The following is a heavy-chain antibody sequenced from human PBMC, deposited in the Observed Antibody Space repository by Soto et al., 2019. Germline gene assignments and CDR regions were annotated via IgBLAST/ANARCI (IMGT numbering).Heavy chain of an antibody. Sequence: QVQLVESGGGVVRPGRSLRLSCAASGFAFNRFGVHWVRQAPGKGLEWVAVIWYDESNKFYADSVKGRFSISRDNSKNTLYLQMNSLRAEDTVVYYCVRDDGVAAAGPYYYYAMDVWGQGTTVIVSS. D-gene: IGHD6-13*01. V-gene: IGHV3-33*01. CDR1: GFAFNRFG. CDR2: IWYDESNK. J-gene: IGHJ6*02. CDR3: VRDDGVAAAGPYYYYAMDV.